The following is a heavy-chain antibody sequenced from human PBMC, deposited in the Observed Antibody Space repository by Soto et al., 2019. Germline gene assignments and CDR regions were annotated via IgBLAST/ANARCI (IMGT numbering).Heavy chain of an antibody. J-gene: IGHJ5*02. CDR3: AREDRNYYDSSGYYH. Sequence: PSETLSLTCTVSGGSISSGSYYWSWIRQHPGKGLEWIGYIHPSGSAYYNPSLKSRVTISVDTSNNQFSLKLSSVTAADTAVYYCAREDRNYYDSSGYYHWGQGTLVTVSS. CDR1: GGSISSGSYY. D-gene: IGHD3-22*01. V-gene: IGHV4-31*03. CDR2: IHPSGSA.